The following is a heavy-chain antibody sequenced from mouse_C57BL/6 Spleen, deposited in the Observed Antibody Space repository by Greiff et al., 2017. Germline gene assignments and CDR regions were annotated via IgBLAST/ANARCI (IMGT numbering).Heavy chain of an antibody. Sequence: VQLQQSGPELVKPGASVKISCKASGYTFTDYYMNWVKQSHGKSLEWIGDINPNNGGTSYNQKFKGKATLTVDKSSSTAYMELRSLTSEDSAVYYCALGHNYGGQGTTLTVSS. CDR3: ALGHNY. V-gene: IGHV1-26*01. CDR2: INPNNGGT. D-gene: IGHD4-1*01. CDR1: GYTFTDYY. J-gene: IGHJ2*01.